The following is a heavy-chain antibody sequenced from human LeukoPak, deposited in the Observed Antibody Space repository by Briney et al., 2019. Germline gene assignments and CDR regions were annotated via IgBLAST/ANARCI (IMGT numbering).Heavy chain of an antibody. D-gene: IGHD4-23*01. CDR2: ISGGGGNT. CDR3: AKDRTTVVTPKPDY. CDR1: GFTFSNYA. V-gene: IGHV3-23*01. J-gene: IGHJ4*02. Sequence: GGSLRLSCAASGFTFSNYAMSWVRQAPGKGLEWVSAISGGGGNTYYADSVKGRFTISRDNSKNSLYLQMNSLGAEDTAVYYCAKDRTTVVTPKPDYWGPGTLVTVSS.